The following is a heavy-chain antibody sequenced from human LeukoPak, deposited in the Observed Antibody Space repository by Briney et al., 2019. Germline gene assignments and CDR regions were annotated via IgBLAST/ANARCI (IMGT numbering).Heavy chain of an antibody. Sequence: SETLSLTCTVSGYSISSGYYWGWIRQPPGKGMGWIGSIYHSGSTYYNPSLKSRVTISVDTSKNQFSLKLSSVTAADTAVYYCARALKDPYPFDYCGQGTLVTVSS. CDR2: IYHSGST. V-gene: IGHV4-38-2*02. D-gene: IGHD2-2*01. CDR1: GYSISSGYY. J-gene: IGHJ4*02. CDR3: ARALKDPYPFDY.